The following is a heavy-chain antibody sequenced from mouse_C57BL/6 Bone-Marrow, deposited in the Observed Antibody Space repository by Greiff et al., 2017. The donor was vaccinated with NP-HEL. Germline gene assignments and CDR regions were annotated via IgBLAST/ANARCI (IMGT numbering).Heavy chain of an antibody. CDR1: GYTFTDYN. V-gene: IGHV1-18*01. CDR2: INPNNGGT. J-gene: IGHJ1*03. CDR3: ARTSHDWYFDV. Sequence: VHVKQSGPELVKPGASVKIPCKASGYTFTDYNMDWVKQSHGKSLEWIGDINPNNGGTIYNQKFKGKATLTVDKSSSTAYMELRSLTSEDTAVYYCARTSHDWYFDVWGTGTTVTVSS. D-gene: IGHD6-2*01.